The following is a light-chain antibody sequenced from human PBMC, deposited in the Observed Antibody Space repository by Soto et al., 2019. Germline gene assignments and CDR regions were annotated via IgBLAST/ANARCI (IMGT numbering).Light chain of an antibody. V-gene: IGKV3-20*01. CDR1: QSVTSNS. Sequence: EIVLTQSPGTLSLSPGERATLSCRASQSVTSNSLAWYQQRPGQAPRLLIYGASIRATGIPDTFSGGGSGTDFTLTISRLEPEDFAVYYCQQYGNSPWTFGQGTKVDIK. J-gene: IGKJ1*01. CDR2: GAS. CDR3: QQYGNSPWT.